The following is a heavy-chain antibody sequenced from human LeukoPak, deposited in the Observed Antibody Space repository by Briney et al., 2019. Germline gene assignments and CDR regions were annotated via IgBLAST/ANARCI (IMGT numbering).Heavy chain of an antibody. CDR2: IAYDGSRA. CDR3: TRYNNDHFDY. CDR1: GFTFGGYG. V-gene: IGHV3-33*01. D-gene: IGHD1-14*01. J-gene: IGHJ4*02. Sequence: GGSLRLSCAGSGFTFGGYGMHWFRQTPGKGLEWVAVIAYDGSRAFYADSVKGRFTISRGNSKNTMSVQMDDLRAEDTAVYYCTRYNNDHFDYWGQGTLVTASS.